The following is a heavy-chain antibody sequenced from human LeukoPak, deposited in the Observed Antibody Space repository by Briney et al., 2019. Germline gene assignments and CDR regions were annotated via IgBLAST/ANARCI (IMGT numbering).Heavy chain of an antibody. Sequence: GGSLRLSCAASGFTFSSYWMHWVRHAPGKGLVWVSRIYSDGSSTNYADSVKGRFTISRDNAKNTLYLQMNSLRAEDTAVCYCARGEYCSGGSCYSAAFDIWGQGTMVTVSS. CDR3: ARGEYCSGGSCYSAAFDI. D-gene: IGHD2-15*01. CDR2: IYSDGSST. V-gene: IGHV3-74*01. J-gene: IGHJ3*02. CDR1: GFTFSSYW.